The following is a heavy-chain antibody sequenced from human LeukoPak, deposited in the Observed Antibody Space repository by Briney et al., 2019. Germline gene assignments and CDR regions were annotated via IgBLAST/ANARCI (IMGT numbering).Heavy chain of an antibody. Sequence: SETLSHTCTVSGGAVSSGSQYWSWIRQPPGKGLEFIGYIHNSGSLIFNPSLKSRVTISLDTSKNQFSLDLRSVIAADTAVYHCARGRGYGFGVDYWGQGTLVTVSS. CDR3: ARGRGYGFGVDY. J-gene: IGHJ4*02. CDR2: IHNSGSL. CDR1: GGAVSSGSQY. V-gene: IGHV4-61*01. D-gene: IGHD3-10*01.